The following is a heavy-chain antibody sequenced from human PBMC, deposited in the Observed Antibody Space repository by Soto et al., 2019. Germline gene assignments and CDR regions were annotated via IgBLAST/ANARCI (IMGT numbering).Heavy chain of an antibody. Sequence: EVQLVESGGGLVQPGGSLRLSCAASGVTVSNNYMIWFRLPPGKGLEWVSLIYSGGTTYYADSVNGRFTISRDNSKNTLYLQMNSLRVEDTAVFYCARNGWGMATVGMWGPGTLVTVSS. V-gene: IGHV3-53*01. D-gene: IGHD4-4*01. CDR2: IYSGGTT. CDR3: ARNGWGMATVGM. J-gene: IGHJ4*02. CDR1: GVTVSNNY.